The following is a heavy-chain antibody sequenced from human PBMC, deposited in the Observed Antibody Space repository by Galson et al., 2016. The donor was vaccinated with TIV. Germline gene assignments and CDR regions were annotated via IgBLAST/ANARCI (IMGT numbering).Heavy chain of an antibody. J-gene: IGHJ4*02. CDR2: ITWYSDKT. D-gene: IGHD6-13*01. CDR1: GFTFDDYA. V-gene: IGHV3-9*01. Sequence: SLRLSCAASGFTFDDYAMHWVRQAPGKGLEWVSSITWYSDKTHYADSVMGRFTISRDNAKNSLYLQMNSLRADDTALYYCVKGAGRYSSSWYFAYWGQGTLATVSS. CDR3: VKGAGRYSSSWYFAY.